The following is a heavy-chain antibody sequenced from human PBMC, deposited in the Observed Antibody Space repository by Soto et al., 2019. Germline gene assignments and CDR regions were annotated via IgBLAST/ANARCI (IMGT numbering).Heavy chain of an antibody. CDR1: GFTFSSYG. V-gene: IGHV3-30*03. D-gene: IGHD6-13*01. Sequence: GGSLRLSCAASGFTFSSYGMHWVRQAPGKGLEWVAVISYDGSNKYYADSVKGRFTISRDNAKNSLYLQMNSLRAEDTAVYYCARDTAFIAAAGNDYGGQGTLVTVSS. J-gene: IGHJ4*02. CDR3: ARDTAFIAAAGNDY. CDR2: ISYDGSNK.